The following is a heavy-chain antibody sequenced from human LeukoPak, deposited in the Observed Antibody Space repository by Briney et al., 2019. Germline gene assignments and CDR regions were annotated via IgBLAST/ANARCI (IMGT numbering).Heavy chain of an antibody. CDR3: ARLSFWSARYFYQLLPGPFDY. CDR2: INHSGST. V-gene: IGHV4-34*01. D-gene: IGHD2-2*01. CDR1: GGSFSGYY. J-gene: IGHJ4*02. Sequence: SETLSLTCAVYGGSFSGYYWSWIRQPPGKGLEWIGEINHSGSTNYNPSLKSRVTISVDTSKNQFSLKLSSVTAADTAVYYCARLSFWSARYFYQLLPGPFDYWGQGTLVTVSS.